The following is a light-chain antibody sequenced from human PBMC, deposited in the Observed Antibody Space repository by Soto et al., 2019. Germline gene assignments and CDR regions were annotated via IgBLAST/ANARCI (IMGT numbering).Light chain of an antibody. V-gene: IGKV1-5*03. J-gene: IGKJ3*01. CDR3: QQYNSYSPGFT. Sequence: DIQMTQSPSTLSASVGDRLTITCRASQSISSWLAWYQQKPGKAPKLLIYKASTLESGVPSRFSGSGSGTEFTLTIGSLQPDDFATYYCQQYNSYSPGFTFGPGTKVDIK. CDR2: KAS. CDR1: QSISSW.